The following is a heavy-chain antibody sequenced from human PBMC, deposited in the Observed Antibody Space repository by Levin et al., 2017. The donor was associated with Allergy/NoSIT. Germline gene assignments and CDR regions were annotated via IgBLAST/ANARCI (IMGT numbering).Heavy chain of an antibody. D-gene: IGHD1-1*01. Sequence: GESLKISCTASGFVVSRNHMSWVRQAPGKGLEWLSVTYSGGTTYFRDSVKGRFTIVRDNYKNTLYLQMESLRVEDTAIYYCARDNFDTPGELDYWGQGTLVTVSS. CDR3: ARDNFDTPGELDY. V-gene: IGHV3-53*01. CDR1: GFVVSRNH. J-gene: IGHJ4*02. CDR2: TYSGGTT.